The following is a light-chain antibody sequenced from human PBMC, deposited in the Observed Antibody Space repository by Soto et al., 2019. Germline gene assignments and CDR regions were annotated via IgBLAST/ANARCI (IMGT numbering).Light chain of an antibody. CDR3: CSNIGHYIYV. V-gene: IGLV2-11*01. J-gene: IGLJ1*01. Sequence: QSVLTETRSVSGTPGQSVAMSGTGTSSKFVGDKYVAWYQKRPGKAPRLVIFYVNKRLSGVPDRFSGSKSGNTASLTISGLQAEEEADYYFCSNIGHYIYVFGTGTKVTVL. CDR1: SSKFVGDKY. CDR2: YVN.